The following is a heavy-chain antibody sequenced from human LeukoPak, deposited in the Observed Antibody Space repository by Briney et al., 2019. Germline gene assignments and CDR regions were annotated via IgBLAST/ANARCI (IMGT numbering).Heavy chain of an antibody. CDR2: IYYSGTT. CDR3: TKGAGGFSYYNWFDP. V-gene: IGHV4-39*07. CDR1: GGSISSGSYY. J-gene: IGHJ5*02. D-gene: IGHD5-18*01. Sequence: PSETLSLTCTVSGGSISSGSYYWSWIRQPPGKGLEWIGSIYYSGTTHYNPSLESRVTISVDTSKNQFSLKLASVTAADTAIYYCTKGAGGFSYYNWFDPWGQGTLVTVSS.